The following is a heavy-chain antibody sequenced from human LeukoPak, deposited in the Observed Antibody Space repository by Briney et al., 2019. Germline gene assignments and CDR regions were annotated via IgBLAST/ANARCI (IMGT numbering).Heavy chain of an antibody. V-gene: IGHV3-74*01. CDR3: AREGIVGAHSDY. Sequence: GGSLRLSCAASGFTFSSYWMHWVRQDPGKGLVWVSRINNHGSSTSYADSVKGHFTISRDNAKNTLYLQMNSLRAEDTAVYYCAREGIVGAHSDYWGQGTLVTVSS. J-gene: IGHJ4*02. CDR1: GFTFSSYW. CDR2: INNHGSST. D-gene: IGHD1-26*01.